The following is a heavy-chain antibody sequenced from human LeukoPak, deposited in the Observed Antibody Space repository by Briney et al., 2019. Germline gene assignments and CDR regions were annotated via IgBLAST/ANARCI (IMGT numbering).Heavy chain of an antibody. D-gene: IGHD3-22*01. J-gene: IGHJ3*02. V-gene: IGHV7-4-1*02. CDR2: INTNTGNP. CDR1: GYTFTSYG. CDR3: ARDGAYYDSSGYYYAMGAFDI. Sequence: ASVKVSCKASGYTFTSYGISWVRQAPGQGLEWMGWINTNTGNPTYAQGFTGRFVFSLDTSVSTAYLQISSLKAEDTAVYYCARDGAYYDSSGYYYAMGAFDIWGQGTMVTVSS.